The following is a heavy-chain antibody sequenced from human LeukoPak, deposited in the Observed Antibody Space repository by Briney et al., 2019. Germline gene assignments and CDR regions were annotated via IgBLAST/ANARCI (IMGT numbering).Heavy chain of an antibody. D-gene: IGHD5-24*01. CDR1: GFTVSINY. CDR2: IYRGGST. V-gene: IGHV3-66*02. J-gene: IGHJ4*02. Sequence: TGGSLRLSCAASGFTVSINYMSWVRQAPGKRLEWVSVIYRGGSTYYADSVKGRFTISRDNSKNTLYLQMNSARAEDTAVYYCSSVDMGVRYFDYWGQGTLVTVSS. CDR3: SSVDMGVRYFDY.